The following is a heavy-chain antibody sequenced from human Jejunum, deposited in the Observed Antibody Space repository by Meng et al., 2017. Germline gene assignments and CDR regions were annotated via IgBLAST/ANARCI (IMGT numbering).Heavy chain of an antibody. J-gene: IGHJ4*02. CDR2: IYNTGTTYAT. CDR1: GFTFSGSA. CDR3: TKLSDWDTTFDY. V-gene: IGHV3-73*01. D-gene: IGHD6-19*01. Sequence: GESLKISCAASGFTFSGSAMHWVRQASGKGLEWVGRIYNTGTTYATVYAASVKGRFTISRDDSQSTAYLQMNSLKTEDTAVYYCTKLSDWDTTFDYWGQGDRVTVSS.